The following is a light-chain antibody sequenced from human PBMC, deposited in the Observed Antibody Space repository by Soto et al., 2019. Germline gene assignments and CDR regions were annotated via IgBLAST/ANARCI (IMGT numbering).Light chain of an antibody. Sequence: DFQMTQSPSTLSASVGDRVTITCRASQSISTWLAWYQQAPGKVPKLLISDASSLQSGVPSRFSGSGSGTEFTLTISSLQPDDFATYYCHQYKSSSWTFGPGTKVEIK. CDR3: HQYKSSSWT. CDR2: DAS. V-gene: IGKV1-5*01. CDR1: QSISTW. J-gene: IGKJ1*01.